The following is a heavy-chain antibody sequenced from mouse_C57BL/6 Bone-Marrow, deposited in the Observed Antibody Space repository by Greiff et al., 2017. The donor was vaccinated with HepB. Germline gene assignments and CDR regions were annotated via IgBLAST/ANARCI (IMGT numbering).Heavy chain of an antibody. CDR2: IDPENGDT. Sequence: EVHLVESGAELVRPGASVKLSCTASGFNIKDDYMHWVKQRPEQGLEWIGWIDPENGDTEYASKFQGKATITADPSSNTAYLQLSSLTSEDTAVYYCTCWYFDVWGTGTTVTVSS. CDR1: GFNIKDDY. J-gene: IGHJ1*03. V-gene: IGHV14-4*01. CDR3: TCWYFDV.